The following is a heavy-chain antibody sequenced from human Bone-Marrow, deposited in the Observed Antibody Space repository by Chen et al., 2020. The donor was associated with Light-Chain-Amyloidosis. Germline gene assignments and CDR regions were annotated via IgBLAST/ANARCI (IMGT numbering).Heavy chain of an antibody. V-gene: IGHV3-23*04. CDR2: ISGSGGSR. J-gene: IGHJ3*02. D-gene: IGHD3-9*01. Sequence: EVQLVESGGGLLQRGGSLRLSCAASGFAFSSYAMSWVRQAPGKGLEWVSTISGSGGSRYYGDSVKGRLSISRDNSKSALFLQMNRLRAEDTAVYYCAKDISYDDILPGYPADAFDIWGQGTMVTVSS. CDR1: GFAFSSYA. CDR3: AKDISYDDILPGYPADAFDI.